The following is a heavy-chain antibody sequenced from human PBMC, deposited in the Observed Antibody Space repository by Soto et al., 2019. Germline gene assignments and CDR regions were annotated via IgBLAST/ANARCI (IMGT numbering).Heavy chain of an antibody. Sequence: GASVKVSCKASGYTFTSYGISWVRQAPGQGLEWMGWISAYNGNTNYAQKLQGRVTMTTDTSTSTAYMELRSLRSDDTAVYYCARVRGGKNSSGYLPLNYFDYWGQGTLVTVSS. J-gene: IGHJ4*02. D-gene: IGHD3-22*01. CDR1: GYTFTSYG. CDR3: ARVRGGKNSSGYLPLNYFDY. V-gene: IGHV1-18*01. CDR2: ISAYNGNT.